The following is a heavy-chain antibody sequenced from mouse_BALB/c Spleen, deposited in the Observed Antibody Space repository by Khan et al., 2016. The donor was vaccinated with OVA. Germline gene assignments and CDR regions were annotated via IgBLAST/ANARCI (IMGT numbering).Heavy chain of an antibody. V-gene: IGHV3-8*02. Sequence: EVQLQESGPSLVKPSQTLSLTCSVTGYSITSGFWNWIRKFPGNKFEYLGYITYSGNIYYNPSLKSRISITRDTSKSQYYLQLNSVTTEDTATYYCARSYGRWAMDYWGQGTSVTVSS. CDR3: ARSYGRWAMDY. J-gene: IGHJ4*01. CDR2: ITYSGNI. CDR1: GYSITSGF. D-gene: IGHD1-1*01.